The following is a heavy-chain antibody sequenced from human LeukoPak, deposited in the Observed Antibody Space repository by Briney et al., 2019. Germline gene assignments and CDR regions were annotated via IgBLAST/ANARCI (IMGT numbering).Heavy chain of an antibody. CDR3: ATRYYYGSGSYNDY. CDR1: GGSFSGYY. V-gene: IGHV4-34*01. D-gene: IGHD3-10*01. CDR2: INHSGST. J-gene: IGHJ4*02. Sequence: PSETLSLTCAVYGGSFSGYYWSWIRQPPGKGLEWIGEINHSGSTNYNPSLKSRVTISVDTSKNQFSLKLSSMTAADTAVYYCATRYYYGSGSYNDYWGQGTLVTVSS.